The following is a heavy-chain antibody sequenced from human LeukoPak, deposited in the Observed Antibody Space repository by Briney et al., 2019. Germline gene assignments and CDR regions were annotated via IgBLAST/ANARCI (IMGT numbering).Heavy chain of an antibody. V-gene: IGHV4-39*01. CDR2: IYYSGST. CDR1: GGSISSTRYY. D-gene: IGHD3-10*01. CDR3: ARHGIYYGLGNSYGLPDWFDP. J-gene: IGHJ5*02. Sequence: SETLSLTCTVSGGSISSTRYYWGWIRQPPGTGLEWIGSIYYSGSTYYNPSLKSRVTMSVDRSKNQFSLKLSSATAADTAVYYCARHGIYYGLGNSYGLPDWFDPWGQGTQVTVSS.